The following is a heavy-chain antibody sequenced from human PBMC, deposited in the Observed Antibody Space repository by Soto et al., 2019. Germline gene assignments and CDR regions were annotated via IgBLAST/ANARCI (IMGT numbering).Heavy chain of an antibody. J-gene: IGHJ4*02. CDR3: ARGGPNWNYEDYFDY. V-gene: IGHV3-48*02. CDR1: GFTFNTYN. D-gene: IGHD1-7*01. Sequence: GESLKISCAASGFTFNTYNMNWVRQAPGKGLEWISYIRSSSNTIYYADSVKDRFTISTDAAKNSLYLQLHSLRDEDTAVYYCARGGPNWNYEDYFDYWGQGTLVTVSS. CDR2: IRSSSNTI.